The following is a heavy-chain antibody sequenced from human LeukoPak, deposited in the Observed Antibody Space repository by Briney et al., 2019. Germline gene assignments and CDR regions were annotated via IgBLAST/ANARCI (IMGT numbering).Heavy chain of an antibody. CDR3: ARGEHDFWSGYSHFDY. Sequence: ASVKVSCKASGYTFTSYGISWVRQAPGQGLEWMGWISAYNGNTNYAQKLQGRVTMTTDTSTSTAYMEQRSLRSDDTAVYYCARGEHDFWSGYSHFDYWGQGTLVTVSS. CDR1: GYTFTSYG. D-gene: IGHD3-3*01. CDR2: ISAYNGNT. J-gene: IGHJ4*02. V-gene: IGHV1-18*01.